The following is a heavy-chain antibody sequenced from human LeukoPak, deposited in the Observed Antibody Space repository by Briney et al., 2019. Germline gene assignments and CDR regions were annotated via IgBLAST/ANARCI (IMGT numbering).Heavy chain of an antibody. D-gene: IGHD3-10*01. CDR1: GYSISRGYY. V-gene: IGHV4-38-2*02. J-gene: IGHJ4*02. Sequence: SETLSLTCIVSGYSISRGYYWGWIRQPPGKGLEWIGSIHRSGHTFHSPSLKSRVTISVDTSKNQFSLKLSSVTAADTAVYYCARDRYYDSGSYYNWGQGTLVTVSS. CDR3: ARDRYYDSGSYYN. CDR2: IHRSGHT.